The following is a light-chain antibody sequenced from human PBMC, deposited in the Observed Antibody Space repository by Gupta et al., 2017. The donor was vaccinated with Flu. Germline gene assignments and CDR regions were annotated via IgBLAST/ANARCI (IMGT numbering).Light chain of an antibody. Sequence: ATLSVSPGERATLSCRASQSVSSNLAWYQQKPGQAPRLLIYGASTRATGIPARFSGSGYGTEFTLTISSRQSEDFAVYYCQQYNNWPPITFGQGTRLEIK. CDR1: QSVSSN. V-gene: IGKV3-15*01. J-gene: IGKJ5*01. CDR2: GAS. CDR3: QQYNNWPPIT.